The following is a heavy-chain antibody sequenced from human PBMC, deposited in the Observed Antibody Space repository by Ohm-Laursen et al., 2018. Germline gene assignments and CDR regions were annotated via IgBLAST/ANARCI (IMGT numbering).Heavy chain of an antibody. J-gene: IGHJ4*02. CDR3: AKDLEWLPFDY. Sequence: SLRLSCAASGLTFSDYFMSWIRQAPGKGLEWVSSISSSSSYIYYADSVKGRFTISRDNSKNTLYLQMNSLRAEDTAVYYCAKDLEWLPFDYWGQGTLVTVSS. CDR2: ISSSSSYI. CDR1: GLTFSDYF. D-gene: IGHD5-12*01. V-gene: IGHV3-11*06.